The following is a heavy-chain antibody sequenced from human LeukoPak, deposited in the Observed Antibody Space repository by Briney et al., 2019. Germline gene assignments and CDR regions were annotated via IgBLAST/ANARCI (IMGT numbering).Heavy chain of an antibody. Sequence: GGSLRLSCAASGFTFSSYWMSWVRQAPGKGLEWVANIKQDGSEKYYVDSVKGRFTISRDNAKNSLYLQMNSLRAEDTAVYYCASAGYSSGWYEFGFDYWGQGTLVTVSS. CDR3: ASAGYSSGWYEFGFDY. CDR1: GFTFSSYW. V-gene: IGHV3-7*01. D-gene: IGHD6-19*01. CDR2: IKQDGSEK. J-gene: IGHJ4*02.